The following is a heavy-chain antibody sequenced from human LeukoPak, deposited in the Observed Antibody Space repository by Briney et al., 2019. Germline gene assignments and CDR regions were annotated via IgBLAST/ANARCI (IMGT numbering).Heavy chain of an antibody. CDR3: TKGSGAYYRDAFDI. CDR2: IKRKTDGGTT. V-gene: IGHV3-15*01. Sequence: GGSLRLSCAASGFTFYKAWMSWVRQAPGKVREWVGRIKRKTDGGTTDYAAPVKGRFTISRDDSTNTLYLQMNSLKTDDTAVYYCTKGSGAYYRDAFDIWGQGTMVTVSS. D-gene: IGHD2-21*02. J-gene: IGHJ3*02. CDR1: GFTFYKAW.